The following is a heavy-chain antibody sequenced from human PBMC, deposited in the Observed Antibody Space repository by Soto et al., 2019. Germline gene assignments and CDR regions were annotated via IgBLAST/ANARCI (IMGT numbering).Heavy chain of an antibody. D-gene: IGHD3-16*01. V-gene: IGHV1-69*02. J-gene: IGHJ4*02. CDR2: IIPILGIA. CDR1: VGTFSSYT. Sequence: QVQLVQSGAEVKKPGSSVKVSCKASVGTFSSYTISWVRQAPGQGLEWMGRIIPILGIANYAQHFPGRVTLTADKVTSTAYMELRSLRSEETAVYYCARLRLGYWGQGTLVTVSS. CDR3: ARLRLGY.